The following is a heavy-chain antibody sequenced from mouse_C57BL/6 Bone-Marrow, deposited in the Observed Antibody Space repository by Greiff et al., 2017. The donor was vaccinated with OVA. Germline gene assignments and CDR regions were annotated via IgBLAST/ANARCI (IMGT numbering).Heavy chain of an antibody. V-gene: IGHV1-76*01. CDR3: ARSDYHY. CDR1: GYTFTDYY. D-gene: IGHD2-4*01. Sequence: VQLQQSGAELVRPGASVKLSCKASGYTFTDYYINWVKQRPGQGLEWIARIYPGSGNTYYNEKFKGKATLTAEKSSSTAYMQLSSLTSEDSAVYFCARSDYHYWGQGTTLTVSP. CDR2: IYPGSGNT. J-gene: IGHJ2*01.